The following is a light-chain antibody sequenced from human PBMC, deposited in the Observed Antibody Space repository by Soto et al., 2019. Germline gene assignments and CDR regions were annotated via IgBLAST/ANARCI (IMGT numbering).Light chain of an antibody. CDR2: LNSDGSH. V-gene: IGLV4-69*01. J-gene: IGLJ2*01. CDR3: QTWVTGILV. Sequence: QLVLIQSPSASASLGASVRLTCTLSSGHSSYAIAWHQQQPEKGPRYLMKLNSDGSHNKGDGIPDRFSGSSSGAERYLTISSLQPEDEADYYCQTWVTGILVFGGGTKVTVL. CDR1: SGHSSYA.